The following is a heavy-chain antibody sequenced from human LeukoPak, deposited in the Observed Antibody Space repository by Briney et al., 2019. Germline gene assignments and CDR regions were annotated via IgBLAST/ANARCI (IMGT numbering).Heavy chain of an antibody. J-gene: IGHJ5*02. CDR1: GFTFSSYG. Sequence: PGGSLRLSCAASGFTFSSYGMHWVRQAPGKGLEWVAVIWYDGSNKYYADSVKGRFTISRDNSKNTLYLQMNSLRAEDTAVYYCAEDSFSGWHHGTYNWFDPWGQGTLVTVSS. D-gene: IGHD6-19*01. V-gene: IGHV3-33*06. CDR2: IWYDGSNK. CDR3: AEDSFSGWHHGTYNWFDP.